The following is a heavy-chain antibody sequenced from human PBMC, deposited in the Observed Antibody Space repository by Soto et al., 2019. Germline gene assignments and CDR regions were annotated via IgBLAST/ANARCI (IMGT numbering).Heavy chain of an antibody. V-gene: IGHV4-39*01. CDR1: GGSISSSSYY. D-gene: IGHD2-15*01. J-gene: IGHJ6*02. CDR2: IYYSGST. Sequence: QLQLQESGPGLVKPSETLSLTCTVSGGSISSSSYYWGWIRQPPGKGLEWIGSIYYSGSTYYNPSLKSRVTISVDTSKNQFSLKLSSVTAADTAVYYCARQVLPNTLLYYYYGMDVWGQGTTVTVSS. CDR3: ARQVLPNTLLYYYYGMDV.